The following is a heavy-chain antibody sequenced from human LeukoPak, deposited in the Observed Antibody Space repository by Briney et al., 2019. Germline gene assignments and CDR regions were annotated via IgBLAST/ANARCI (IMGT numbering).Heavy chain of an antibody. CDR1: GYTFTSYG. J-gene: IGHJ6*04. CDR2: ISAYNGNT. Sequence: ASVKVSCKASGYTFTSYGISWVRQAPGQGLEWMGWISAYNGNTNYAQKLQGRVTMTTDTSTSTAYMELRSLRSDDTAVYYCARDRRGVDYYYGMDVWGKGTTVTVSS. D-gene: IGHD2-21*01. V-gene: IGHV1-18*01. CDR3: ARDRRGVDYYYGMDV.